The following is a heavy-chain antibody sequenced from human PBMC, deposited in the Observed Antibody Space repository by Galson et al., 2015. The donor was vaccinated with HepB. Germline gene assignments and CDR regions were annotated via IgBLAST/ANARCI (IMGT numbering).Heavy chain of an antibody. CDR2: IWYDGSKK. J-gene: IGHJ4*02. D-gene: IGHD1-1*01. CDR1: GFTFSNSG. CDR3: TNWNDGFSF. V-gene: IGHV3-33*06. Sequence: SLRLSCAASGFTFSNSGMHWVRQAPGKGLEWVAVIWYDGSKKYYADSVKGRFTISRDNSKSTVFLQMNSLRVEDTAVYYCTNWNDGFSFWGQGTLVTVSS.